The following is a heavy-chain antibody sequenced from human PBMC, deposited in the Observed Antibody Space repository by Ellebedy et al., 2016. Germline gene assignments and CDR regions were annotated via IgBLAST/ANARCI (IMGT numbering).Heavy chain of an antibody. V-gene: IGHV3-73*01. CDR2: IRSKANSYAT. J-gene: IGHJ4*02. Sequence: GGSLRLSCAASGFTFSGSAMHWVRQASGKGLEWVGRIRSKANSYATAYAASVKGRFTISRDNSKNTLYLQMNSLRAEDTAVYYCAKDHYRGYYGSGSYCDYWGQGTLVTVSS. CDR3: AKDHYRGYYGSGSYCDY. D-gene: IGHD3-10*01. CDR1: GFTFSGSA.